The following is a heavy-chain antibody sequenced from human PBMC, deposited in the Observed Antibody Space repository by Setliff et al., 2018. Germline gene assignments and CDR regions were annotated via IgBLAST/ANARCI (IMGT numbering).Heavy chain of an antibody. CDR3: ARESDDFWSGYYFDS. CDR1: GGSISSSSYY. V-gene: IGHV4-39*07. D-gene: IGHD3-3*01. Sequence: SETLSLTCTVSGGSISSSSYYWGWIRQPPGKGLEWIGSIDHSGSTHYNPSLKSRVTISVDTSKNQFSLKLSSVTAADTAVYYCARESDDFWSGYYFDSWGQGTLVTVSS. CDR2: IDHSGST. J-gene: IGHJ4*02.